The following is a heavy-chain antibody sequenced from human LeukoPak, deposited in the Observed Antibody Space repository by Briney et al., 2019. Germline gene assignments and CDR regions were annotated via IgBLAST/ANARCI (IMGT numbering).Heavy chain of an antibody. CDR1: GYGFTSDW. V-gene: IGHV5-51*01. Sequence: GLPLHISSPGPGYGFTSDWIGWARPVPGKGLEWMGIIYPGDSDTRYGPSFQGQVTISADKSISTAYLQWSSLKASDTAMYYCARQAATAYDYFDYWGQGTPVTVSS. J-gene: IGHJ4*02. D-gene: IGHD1-1*01. CDR2: IYPGDSDT. CDR3: ARQAATAYDYFDY.